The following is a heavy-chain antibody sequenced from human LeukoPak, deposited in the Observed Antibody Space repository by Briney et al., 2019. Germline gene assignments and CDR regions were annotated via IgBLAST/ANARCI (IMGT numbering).Heavy chain of an antibody. CDR3: ARVEFDGIAAAGSLDY. V-gene: IGHV4-59*12. D-gene: IGHD6-13*01. CDR2: FYYSGST. J-gene: IGHJ4*02. Sequence: SETLSLTCTVSGGSISGYYWSWIRQPPGKGLEWIGYFYYSGSTNYNPSLKSRVTISVDTSKNQFSLKVRSVTAADTAVYYCARVEFDGIAAAGSLDYWGQGILVTVSS. CDR1: GGSISGYY.